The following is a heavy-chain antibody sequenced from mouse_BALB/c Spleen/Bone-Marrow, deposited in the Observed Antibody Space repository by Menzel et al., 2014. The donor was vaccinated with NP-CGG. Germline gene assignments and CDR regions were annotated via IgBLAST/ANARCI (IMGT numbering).Heavy chain of an antibody. CDR2: INPDSSTI. CDR1: GFDFSRYW. V-gene: IGHV4-1*02. D-gene: IGHD1-1*01. J-gene: IGHJ2*01. CDR3: ARCGYYGFLHY. Sequence: EVMLEESGGGLVQPGESLKLSCAASGFDFSRYWMSWVRQAPGKGLEWIGEINPDSSTINYTPSLKDKFIISRDNAKNTLALQMSRVRSEDAGLYYCARCGYYGFLHYCGQGTTLTVSS.